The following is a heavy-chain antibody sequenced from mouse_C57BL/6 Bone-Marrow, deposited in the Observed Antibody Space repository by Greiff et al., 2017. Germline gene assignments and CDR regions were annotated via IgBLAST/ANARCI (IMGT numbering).Heavy chain of an antibody. D-gene: IGHD2-2*01. V-gene: IGHV14-4*01. J-gene: IGHJ1*03. Sequence: EVQLQQSGAELVRPGASVKLSCTASGFNIKDDYMHWVKQRPEQGLEWIGWIDPENGDTEYASKFQGKATITADTSSNTAYLQLSSLTSEDTAVYYCTTIGYDPYWYCGVWGTGTTVSVSS. CDR1: GFNIKDDY. CDR2: IDPENGDT. CDR3: TTIGYDPYWYCGV.